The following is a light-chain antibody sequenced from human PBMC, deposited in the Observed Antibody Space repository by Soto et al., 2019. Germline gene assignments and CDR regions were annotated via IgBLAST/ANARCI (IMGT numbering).Light chain of an antibody. V-gene: IGLV4-60*02. Sequence: QPVLTQSSSASASLGSSVKLTCTLSSGHSSYIIAWHQQQPGKALRYLMKLEGSGSYNKGSGVPDRFSGSSSGADRYLTISNLQFEDEADYYCETWDTNTWVFGGGTKVTV. CDR3: ETWDTNTWV. J-gene: IGLJ3*02. CDR1: SGHSSYI. CDR2: LEGSGSY.